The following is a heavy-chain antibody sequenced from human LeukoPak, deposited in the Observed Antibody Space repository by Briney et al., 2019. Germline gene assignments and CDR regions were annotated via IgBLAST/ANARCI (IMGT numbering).Heavy chain of an antibody. Sequence: ASVKVSCKASGYTLTSYGISWVRQAPGQGLEWMGWISAYNGNTNYAQKLQGRVTMTTDTSTSTAYMELRSLRSDDPAVYYCARLGASYSSSSFGAHFDYWGQGTLVTVSS. CDR2: ISAYNGNT. CDR3: ARLGASYSSSSFGAHFDY. J-gene: IGHJ4*02. CDR1: GYTLTSYG. D-gene: IGHD6-6*01. V-gene: IGHV1-18*01.